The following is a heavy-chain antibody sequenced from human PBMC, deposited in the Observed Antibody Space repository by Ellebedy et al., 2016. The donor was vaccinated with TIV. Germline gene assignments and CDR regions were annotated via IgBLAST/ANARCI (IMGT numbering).Heavy chain of an antibody. Sequence: ASVKVSCKASGYTFTSYGISWVRQAPGQGLEWMGWISAYNGNINYAQKLQGRVTMTTDTSTSTAYMELRSLRSEDTAVYYCARKGDSYGPGARPGYYYGMDVWGQGTTVTVSS. CDR2: ISAYNGNI. CDR1: GYTFTSYG. J-gene: IGHJ6*02. CDR3: ARKGDSYGPGARPGYYYGMDV. D-gene: IGHD5-18*01. V-gene: IGHV1-18*01.